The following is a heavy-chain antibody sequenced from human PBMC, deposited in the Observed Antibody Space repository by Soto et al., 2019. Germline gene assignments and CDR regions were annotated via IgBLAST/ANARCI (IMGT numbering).Heavy chain of an antibody. D-gene: IGHD3-10*01. CDR3: ARRITMVRGVSYYYYYYGMDV. V-gene: IGHV4-39*01. CDR2: IYYSGST. J-gene: IGHJ6*02. Sequence: PSETLSLTCTVSGGSISSSSYYWGWIRQPPGKGLEWIGSIYYSGSTYYNPSLKSRVTISVDTSKNQFSLKLSSVTAADTAVYYCARRITMVRGVSYYYYYYGMDVWGQGTTVTVSS. CDR1: GGSISSSSYY.